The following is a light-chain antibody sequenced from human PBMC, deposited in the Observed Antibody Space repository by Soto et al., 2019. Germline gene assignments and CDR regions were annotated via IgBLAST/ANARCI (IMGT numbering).Light chain of an antibody. V-gene: IGKV3D-15*01. CDR1: QPVSNN. J-gene: IGKJ1*01. Sequence: EIVLTQSPDTLSVSPGERATLSCRASQPVSNNLAWYQQKPGQPPRLLIYDASRRATGIPARFSGGGSETEFTLTINRLQSEDFAVYYCQHYNSYSEAFGQGTKVELK. CDR3: QHYNSYSEA. CDR2: DAS.